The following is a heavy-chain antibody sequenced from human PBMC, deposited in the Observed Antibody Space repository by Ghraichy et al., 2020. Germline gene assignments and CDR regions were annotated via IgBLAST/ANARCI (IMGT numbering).Heavy chain of an antibody. V-gene: IGHV3-53*01. CDR1: GFTVSSNY. J-gene: IGHJ5*02. CDR3: ARSPQWLGSLYNWFDP. D-gene: IGHD6-19*01. CDR2: FYNADTT. Sequence: GGSLRLSCAASGFTVSSNYMSWVRQAPGKGLEWVSVFYNADTTYYADSVKGRFTISRDNSKNTLYLQMNSLRAEDTAVYYCARSPQWLGSLYNWFDPWGQGTLVTVSS.